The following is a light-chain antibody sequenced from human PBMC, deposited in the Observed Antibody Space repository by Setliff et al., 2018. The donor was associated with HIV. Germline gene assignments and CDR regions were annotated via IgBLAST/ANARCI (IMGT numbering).Light chain of an antibody. CDR3: SSYTSIITFV. J-gene: IGLJ1*01. V-gene: IGLV1-44*01. CDR2: SNN. Sequence: QSVLTQPPSASGTPGQRVTISCSGSSSNIGSNTVNWYQQLPGTAPKLLIYSNNQRPSGVPDRFSGSKSGTSASLAISGLQAEDEALYFCSSYTSIITFVFGTGTKVTVL. CDR1: SSNIGSNT.